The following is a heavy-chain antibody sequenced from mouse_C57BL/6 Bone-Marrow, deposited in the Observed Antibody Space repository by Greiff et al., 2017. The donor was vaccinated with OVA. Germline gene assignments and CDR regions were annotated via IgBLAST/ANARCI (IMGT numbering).Heavy chain of an antibody. Sequence: EVQLQESGPGLVKPSQSLSLTCSVTGYSITSGYYWHWIRQFPGNKLEWMGYISYDGSNNYNPSLKNRISITRDTSKNQFFLKLNSVTTEDTATYYCARALIYYYGSRYFDVWGTGTTVTVSS. J-gene: IGHJ1*03. CDR1: GYSITSGYY. D-gene: IGHD1-1*01. CDR2: ISYDGSN. CDR3: ARALIYYYGSRYFDV. V-gene: IGHV3-6*01.